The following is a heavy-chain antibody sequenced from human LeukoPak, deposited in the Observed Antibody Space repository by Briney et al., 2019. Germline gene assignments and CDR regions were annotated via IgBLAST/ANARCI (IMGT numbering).Heavy chain of an antibody. CDR1: GFTFDDYA. CDR3: AKDRSLTLPTFERSGYYYY. V-gene: IGHV3-9*01. D-gene: IGHD3-22*01. CDR2: ISWNSGSI. Sequence: GRSLRLSCAASGFTFDDYAMHWVRQAPGKGLEWVSGISWNSGSIGYADSVKGRFTISGDNAKDSLYLQMNSLRAEDTALYYCAKDRSLTLPTFERSGYYYYWGQGTLVTVSS. J-gene: IGHJ4*02.